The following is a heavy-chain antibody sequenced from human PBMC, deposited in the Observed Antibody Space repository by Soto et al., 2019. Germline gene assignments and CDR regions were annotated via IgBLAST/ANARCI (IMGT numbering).Heavy chain of an antibody. CDR1: GYTFTSYY. CDR3: ARVYCSGGSCYANDY. D-gene: IGHD2-15*01. CDR2: INPSDIT. V-gene: IGHV1-46*03. Sequence: QVQLVQSGAEVKKPGASVKGSCKASGYTFTSYYMHWVRQAPGQGLEWMGIINPSDITSYAQKFQGTVNMTRDTPTSTVSLELSSLRSEDTAVYYCARVYCSGGSCYANDYCVQGALVTVSS. J-gene: IGHJ4*02.